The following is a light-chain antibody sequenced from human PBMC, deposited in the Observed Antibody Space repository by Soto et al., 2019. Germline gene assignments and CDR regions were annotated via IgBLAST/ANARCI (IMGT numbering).Light chain of an antibody. J-gene: IGKJ4*01. V-gene: IGKV3-15*01. CDR3: QQYNNWPLT. CDR1: QSVSSN. Sequence: EIVMTQSPATLSVSPRERATLSCRASQSVSSNLVWYQQKPGQAPRLLIYGASTRATGIPARFSGSGSGTEFTLTISSLQSEDFAVYYCQQYNNWPLTFGGGTKVEIK. CDR2: GAS.